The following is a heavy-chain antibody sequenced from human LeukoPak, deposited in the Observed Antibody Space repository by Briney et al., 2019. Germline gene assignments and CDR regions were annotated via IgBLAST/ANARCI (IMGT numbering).Heavy chain of an antibody. CDR3: AGGSGYLITS. CDR2: IKQDGSEK. CDR1: GFSFRSYW. V-gene: IGHV3-7*01. D-gene: IGHD3-9*01. Sequence: GGSLRLSCAATGFSFRSYWMDWVRQAPGKGLEWLAIIKQDGSEKHYKGSVEGRFTISRDNAKNSLHLQMNSLRAEDTAVYYCAGGSGYLITSWGQGTLVTVSS. J-gene: IGHJ5*02.